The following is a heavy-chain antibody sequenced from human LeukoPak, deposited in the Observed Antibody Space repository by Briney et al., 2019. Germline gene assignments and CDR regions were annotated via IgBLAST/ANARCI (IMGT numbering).Heavy chain of an antibody. J-gene: IGHJ3*02. V-gene: IGHV4-4*09. CDR1: GGSISSYY. CDR3: ARRGGGVGVVVITNAFDI. D-gene: IGHD3-22*01. Sequence: PSETLSLTCTVSGGSISSYYWSWIRQPPGKGLEWIGYIYTSGSTNYNPSLKSRVTISVDTSKNQFSLKLSSVTAADAAVYYCARRGGGVGVVVITNAFDIWGQGAMVTVSS. CDR2: IYTSGST.